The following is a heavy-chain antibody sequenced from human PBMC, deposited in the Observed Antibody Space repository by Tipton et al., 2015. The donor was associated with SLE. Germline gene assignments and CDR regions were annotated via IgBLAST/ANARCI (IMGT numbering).Heavy chain of an antibody. CDR3: LRQVGYGDFIN. Sequence: QLVQSGAEVKKPGESLKISCKASGYTFSNYFIGWVRQMSGKGLELMGIIYPSDSTVKYSPSFQGQVTISADKSNSIAYLHWSSLQASDTAMYYCLRQVGYGDFINWGQGTLVTVSP. CDR2: IYPSDSTV. D-gene: IGHD4-17*01. V-gene: IGHV5-51*01. J-gene: IGHJ4*02. CDR1: GYTFSNYF.